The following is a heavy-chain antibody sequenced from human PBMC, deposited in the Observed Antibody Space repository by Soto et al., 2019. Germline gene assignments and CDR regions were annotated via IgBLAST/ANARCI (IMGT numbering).Heavy chain of an antibody. J-gene: IGHJ4*02. CDR2: IYYSGST. D-gene: IGHD3-16*01. CDR1: GGSISSYY. V-gene: IGHV4-59*12. Sequence: SETLSLTCTVSGGSISSYYWSWIRQPPGKGLELIGYIYYSGSTNYNPSLKSRVTISVDTSKNQFSLKLSSVTAADTAVYYCARGPIHGGFGIEGNFDYWGQGTLVTVSS. CDR3: ARGPIHGGFGIEGNFDY.